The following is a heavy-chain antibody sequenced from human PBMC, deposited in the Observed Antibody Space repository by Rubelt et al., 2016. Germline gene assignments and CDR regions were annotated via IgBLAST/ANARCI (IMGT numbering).Heavy chain of an antibody. CDR1: GGSFSGYY. CDR3: ARGRNPDY. V-gene: IGHV4-34*01. D-gene: IGHD1-14*01. CDR2: INHSGST. Sequence: LQKPSETLSLTCAVYGGSFSGYYWSWIRQPPGKGLEWIGEINHSGSTNYNPPLKSRVTISVDTSKNQFSLKLSSVTAADTAVYYCARGRNPDYWGQGTLVTVSS. J-gene: IGHJ4*02.